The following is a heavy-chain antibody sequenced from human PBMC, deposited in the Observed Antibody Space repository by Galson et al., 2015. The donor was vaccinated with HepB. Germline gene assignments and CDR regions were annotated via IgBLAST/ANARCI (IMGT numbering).Heavy chain of an antibody. V-gene: IGHV4-34*01. CDR2: INHRGST. Sequence: SETLSLTCAVYGESFSDYHWTWIRQSPGTGLEWIGEINHRGSTRSNPSLKSRVTITVDTSKHQFSLRLSSVTAADTAVYYCARGKGRQVPLDYHYYGMDVWGQGTTVSVSS. CDR1: GESFSDYH. CDR3: ARGKGRQVPLDYHYYGMDV. D-gene: IGHD3-3*01. J-gene: IGHJ6*01.